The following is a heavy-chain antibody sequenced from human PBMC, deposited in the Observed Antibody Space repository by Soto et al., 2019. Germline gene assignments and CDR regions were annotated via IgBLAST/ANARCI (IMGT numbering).Heavy chain of an antibody. CDR2: VFHTGSV. CDR1: GGSITASVW. CDR3: ARKAWTRLDY. V-gene: IGHV4-4*02. D-gene: IGHD1-1*01. J-gene: IGHJ4*02. Sequence: QLRLQESGPGLVKPSETLSLTCSISGGSITASVWLTLVRLTPENGLQWIGEVFHTGSVNYNPSLQSRLTISVDKSMGQFSLRLTSVTAADTAVYYCARKAWTRLDYWGQGALVTVSS.